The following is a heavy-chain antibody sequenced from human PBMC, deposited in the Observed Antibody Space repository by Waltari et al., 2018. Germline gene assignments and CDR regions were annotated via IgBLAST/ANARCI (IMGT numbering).Heavy chain of an antibody. Sequence: QVQLVQSGAEVKKPGFSVKVSCKVSGGTFSSYAISWVRQAPGQGLEWMGGIIPILGIANYAQKFQGRVTITADESTSTAYMELSSLRSEDTAVYYCARVIFYGSGSYYSLPYYFDYWGQGTLVTVSS. V-gene: IGHV1-69*04. D-gene: IGHD3-10*01. CDR3: ARVIFYGSGSYYSLPYYFDY. CDR1: GGTFSSYA. CDR2: IIPILGIA. J-gene: IGHJ4*02.